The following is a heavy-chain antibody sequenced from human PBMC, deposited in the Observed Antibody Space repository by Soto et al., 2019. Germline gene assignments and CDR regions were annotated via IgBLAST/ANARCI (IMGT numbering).Heavy chain of an antibody. Sequence: QLQLQESGPGLVKPSETLSLTCTVSGGSISSSSYYWGWIRQPPGKWLEWIGSIYCSGSTYYNPSLMIRVTISVDTSMHQFSLTPISATAADTAVYYCARSMTTVVTLDYWGQGTLVTVSA. J-gene: IGHJ4*02. CDR2: IYCSGST. CDR1: GGSISSSSYY. V-gene: IGHV4-39*01. D-gene: IGHD4-17*01. CDR3: ARSMTTVVTLDY.